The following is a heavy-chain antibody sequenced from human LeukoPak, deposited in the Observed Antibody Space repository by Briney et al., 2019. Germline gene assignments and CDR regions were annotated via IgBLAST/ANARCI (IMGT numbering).Heavy chain of an antibody. CDR3: AGCGGDCYYDY. J-gene: IGHJ4*02. D-gene: IGHD2-21*02. CDR1: GFTVSSNY. V-gene: IGHV3-53*01. CDR2: IYSGGST. Sequence: PGGSLRLSCAASGFTVSSNYMSWVRQAPGKGLEWVSVIYSGGSTYYADSVKGRFTISRDNSKNTPYFQMNSLRAEDTAVYYCAGCGGDCYYDYWGQGTLVTVSS.